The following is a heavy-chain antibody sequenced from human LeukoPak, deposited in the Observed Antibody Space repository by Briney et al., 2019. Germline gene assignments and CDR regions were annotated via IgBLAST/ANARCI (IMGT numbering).Heavy chain of an antibody. J-gene: IGHJ5*02. CDR2: IYPGDSDT. CDR1: GYNFTIYW. CDR3: AIFDFLFGEIDNWFDP. D-gene: IGHD3-16*01. Sequence: GESLKISRKGSGYNFTIYWIGWVRQMPGKGLEWMGIIYPGDSDTRYSPSFQGQVTISADKSISTAYLQWSSLKASDTAMYCCAIFDFLFGEIDNWFDPWGQGTQVTVSS. V-gene: IGHV5-51*01.